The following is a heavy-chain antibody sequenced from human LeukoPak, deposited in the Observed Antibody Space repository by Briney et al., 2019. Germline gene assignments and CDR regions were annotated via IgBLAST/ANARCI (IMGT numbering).Heavy chain of an antibody. D-gene: IGHD5-24*01. V-gene: IGHV3-48*02. Sequence: PGGSLRLSCAASGFTFSSYSMNWVRQAPGKGLEWLSYISPSSGPIYYADSVKGRFTISRDNAKNSLYLQMNSLSDEDTAVYFCARDRSGQFFDYWGQGTLVTVSS. J-gene: IGHJ4*02. CDR3: ARDRSGQFFDY. CDR2: ISPSSGPI. CDR1: GFTFSSYS.